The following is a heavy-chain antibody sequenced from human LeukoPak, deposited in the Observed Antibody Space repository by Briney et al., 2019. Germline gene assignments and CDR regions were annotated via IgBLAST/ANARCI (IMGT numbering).Heavy chain of an antibody. Sequence: GGSLRLSCAASGFTVSGNYMSWVRQAPGKGLEWVSLLYSGAGTYYADSVKGRFTISRDNSKNTLYLQMNSLRAEDTAVYYCARETDNGSGSYYCLFDYWGQGTLVTVSS. V-gene: IGHV3-53*01. D-gene: IGHD3-10*01. CDR3: ARETDNGSGSYYCLFDY. CDR2: LYSGAGT. J-gene: IGHJ4*02. CDR1: GFTVSGNY.